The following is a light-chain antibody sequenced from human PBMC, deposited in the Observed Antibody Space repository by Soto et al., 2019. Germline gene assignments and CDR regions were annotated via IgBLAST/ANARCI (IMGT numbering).Light chain of an antibody. CDR3: QQYDNWPRT. CDR2: GAF. V-gene: IGKV3-15*01. Sequence: EIVLTQSPGALSLSPVKRYNISCRASQSINSNLAWYQQKPGQAPSLLIYGAFTRATRIPSRFSGSGSGTEFTLTISSLQSEDFAVYYCQQYDNWPRTFGQGTKVDIK. J-gene: IGKJ1*01. CDR1: QSINSN.